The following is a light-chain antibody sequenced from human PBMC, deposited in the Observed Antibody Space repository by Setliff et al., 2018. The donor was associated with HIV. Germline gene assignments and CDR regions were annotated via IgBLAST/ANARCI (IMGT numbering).Light chain of an antibody. CDR1: NSNIGAGYD. J-gene: IGLJ1*01. CDR2: GNG. V-gene: IGLV1-40*01. Sequence: QAALTQPPSVSGDPGQRVTISCTGDNSNIGAGYDVHWYQQLPGTAPKLLMYGNGNRPSGVPDRFSDSKSGTSASLAITGLQAEDEADYYCQSYDNRLSEEVFGTGPKV. CDR3: QSYDNRLSEEV.